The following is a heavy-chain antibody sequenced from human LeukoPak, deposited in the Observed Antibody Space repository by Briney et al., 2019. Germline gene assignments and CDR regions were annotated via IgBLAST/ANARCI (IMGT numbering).Heavy chain of an antibody. CDR3: ARERYSVYDWDYFDY. CDR2: ISSSSSYI. D-gene: IGHD5/OR15-5a*01. CDR1: EFTFSSHS. J-gene: IGHJ4*02. V-gene: IGHV3-21*01. Sequence: GGSLGLSFAASEFTFSSHSMKWVGQAPGKGLGWVSSISSSSSYISYVDSVKGRFTISRDNAKNSLYLQMNSLRAEDTAVYYCARERYSVYDWDYFDYWGQGTLVTVSS.